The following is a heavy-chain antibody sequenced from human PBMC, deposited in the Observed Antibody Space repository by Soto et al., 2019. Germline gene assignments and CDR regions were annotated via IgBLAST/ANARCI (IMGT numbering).Heavy chain of an antibody. D-gene: IGHD2-2*01. CDR3: AHSFYADPSY. J-gene: IGHJ4*02. V-gene: IGHV2-5*02. Sequence: QITLKESGPTLVKPTQTLTLTCTFSGFSLSTSGVGVGWIRQPPGKALEWLALIYWDDDKRYSPSLKSRLTITKGTSKHPVVLTLTIMDPVATATYYSAHSFYADPSYWGQGTLVTVSP. CDR2: IYWDDDK. CDR1: GFSLSTSGVG.